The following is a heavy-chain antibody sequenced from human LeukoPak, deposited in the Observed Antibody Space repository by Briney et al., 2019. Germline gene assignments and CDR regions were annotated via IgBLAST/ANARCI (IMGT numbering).Heavy chain of an antibody. CDR2: IYWDDDK. D-gene: IGHD3-16*02. J-gene: IGHJ4*02. CDR1: GLSLTSTGVS. V-gene: IGHV2-5*02. Sequence: ESGPTLVKPTQTLTLTCTLSGLSLTSTGVSVGWIRRPPGKALEWLGLIYWDDDKRYSPSLKTRLTITRDISIKQVVLTMTNMHPVDTATYYCAHTSRYTGYYWGQGIMVTVSS. CDR3: AHTSRYTGYY.